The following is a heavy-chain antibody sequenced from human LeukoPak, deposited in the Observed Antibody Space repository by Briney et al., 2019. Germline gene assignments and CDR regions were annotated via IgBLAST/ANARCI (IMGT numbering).Heavy chain of an antibody. CDR3: ARKVPAAMVSSAWFDP. V-gene: IGHV1-46*01. D-gene: IGHD2-2*01. J-gene: IGHJ5*02. CDR1: GYTFTSYY. CDR2: INPSGGST. Sequence: GASVKVSCKASGYTFTSYYMHWVRQAPGQGLEWMGIINPSGGSTSYAQKFQGRVTMTRDTSTSTVYMELSSLRPEDTAVYYCARKVPAAMVSSAWFDPWGQGTLVTVSS.